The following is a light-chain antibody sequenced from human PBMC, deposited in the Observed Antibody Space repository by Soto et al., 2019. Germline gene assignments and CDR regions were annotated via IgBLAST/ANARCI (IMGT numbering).Light chain of an antibody. CDR2: EGS. CDR1: SSDVGRYNI. J-gene: IGLJ3*02. CDR3: QAYDNSLGVFVL. Sequence: QSALTQPASVSGSPGQSITISCTGSSSDVGRYNIVSWYQQHPGKAPKLMIYEGSQRPSGVSDRFSGSKSGNTASLTISGLQAEDEADYYCQAYDNSLGVFVLFGGGTKVTVL. V-gene: IGLV2-23*01.